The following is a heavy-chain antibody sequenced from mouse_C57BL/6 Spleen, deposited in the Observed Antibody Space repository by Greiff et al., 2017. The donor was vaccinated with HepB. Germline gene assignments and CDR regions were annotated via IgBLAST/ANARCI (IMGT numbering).Heavy chain of an antibody. CDR3: ARHEEGYYSNYGAMDY. CDR2: FYPGSGSI. J-gene: IGHJ4*01. Sequence: QVQLKQSGAELVKPGASVKLSCKASGYTFTEYTIHWVKQRSGQGLEWIGWFYPGSGSIKYNEKFKDKATLTADKSSSTVYMELSRLTSEDSAVYFCARHEEGYYSNYGAMDYWGQGTSVTVSS. D-gene: IGHD2-5*01. V-gene: IGHV1-62-2*01. CDR1: GYTFTEYT.